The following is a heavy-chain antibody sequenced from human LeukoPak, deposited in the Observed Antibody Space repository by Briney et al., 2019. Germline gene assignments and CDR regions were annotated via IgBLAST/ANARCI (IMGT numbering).Heavy chain of an antibody. Sequence: PSETLSLTCTVSGGSISSSSYYWGWIRQPPGKGLEWIGSIYYSGSTYYNPSLKSRVTISVDTSKNQFSLKLSSVTAADTAVYYCARRAKGGEYFQHWGQGTLVTVSS. CDR2: IYYSGST. J-gene: IGHJ1*01. CDR3: ARRAKGGEYFQH. D-gene: IGHD1-26*01. CDR1: GGSISSSSYY. V-gene: IGHV4-39*07.